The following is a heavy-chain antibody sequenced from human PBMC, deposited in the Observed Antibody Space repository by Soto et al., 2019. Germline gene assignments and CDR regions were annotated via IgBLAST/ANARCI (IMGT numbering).Heavy chain of an antibody. Sequence: QVQLVQSGAEVKKPGASVKVSCKASGYTFTSYGISWVRQAPGQGLEWMGWISAYNGNTNYAQKLQGRVTMSTDISTSTAYMELRSVRAGDSAVYYCARDHLAVAELDYWGQGTLVTVSS. CDR2: ISAYNGNT. CDR3: ARDHLAVAELDY. D-gene: IGHD6-19*01. CDR1: GYTFTSYG. J-gene: IGHJ4*02. V-gene: IGHV1-18*01.